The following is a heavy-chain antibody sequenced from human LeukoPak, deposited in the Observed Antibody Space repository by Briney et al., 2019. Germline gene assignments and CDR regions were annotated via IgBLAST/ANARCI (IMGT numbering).Heavy chain of an antibody. J-gene: IGHJ4*02. CDR2: ISYDGSNK. CDR3: AKTASYYDSSGYYLLENYFDY. Sequence: GGSLRLSCAASGFTFSSYGMHWVRQAPGKGLEWVAVISYDGSNKYYADSVKGRFTISRDNSKNTLYLQMNSLRAEDTAVYYCAKTASYYDSSGYYLLENYFDYWGQGTLVTVSS. D-gene: IGHD3-22*01. CDR1: GFTFSSYG. V-gene: IGHV3-30*18.